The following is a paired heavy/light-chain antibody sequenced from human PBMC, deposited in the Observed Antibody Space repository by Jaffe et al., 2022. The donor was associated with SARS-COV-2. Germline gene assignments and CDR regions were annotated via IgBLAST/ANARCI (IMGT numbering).Heavy chain of an antibody. CDR2: ISSSGSTI. CDR1: GFTFSDYY. J-gene: IGHJ6*02. Sequence: QVQLVESGGGLVKPGGSLRLSCAASGFTFSDYYMSWIRQAPGKGLEWVSYISSSGSTIYYADSVKGRFTISRDNAKNSLYLQMNSLRAEDTAVYYCARDPIRTGHCSSTSCHDGMDVWGQGTTVTVSS. CDR3: ARDPIRTGHCSSTSCHDGMDV. D-gene: IGHD2-2*01. V-gene: IGHV3-11*01.
Light chain of an antibody. CDR2: DAS. J-gene: IGKJ2*01. V-gene: IGKV1-33*01. CDR3: QQYDNLPPT. Sequence: DIQMTQSPSSLSASVGDRVTITCQASQDISNYLNWYQQKPGKAPKLLIYDASNLETGVPSRFSGSGSGTDFTFTISSLQPEDIATYYCQQYDNLPPTFGQGTKLEIK. CDR1: QDISNY.